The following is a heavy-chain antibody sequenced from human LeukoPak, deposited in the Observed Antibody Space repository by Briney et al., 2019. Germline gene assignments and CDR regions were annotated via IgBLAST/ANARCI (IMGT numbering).Heavy chain of an antibody. V-gene: IGHV3-53*01. CDR2: IYSGGST. D-gene: IGHD3-3*01. J-gene: IGHJ4*02. CDR3: ARVGYSDFWSGYYYASYYFDY. CDR1: GFTVSSNY. Sequence: LGGSLRLPCAASGFTVSSNYMSWVRQAPGKGLEWVSVIYSGGSTYYADSVEGRFTISRDNSKNTLYLQMNSLRAEDTAVYYCARVGYSDFWSGYYYASYYFDYWGQGTLVTVSS.